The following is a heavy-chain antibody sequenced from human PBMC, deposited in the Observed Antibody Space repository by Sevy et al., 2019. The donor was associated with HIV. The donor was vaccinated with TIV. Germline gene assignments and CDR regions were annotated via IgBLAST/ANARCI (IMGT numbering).Heavy chain of an antibody. V-gene: IGHV3-30*04. Sequence: GGSLRLSCAASGFTFSDYCMHWVRQAPGKGLEWVAVISYDGRNNKYNADSVKGRFTISRDNSKNTVYLQMNSLRAEDTAIYYCARDRGEILSSAFDYWGQRTLVTVSS. CDR1: GFTFSDYC. D-gene: IGHD3-16*01. J-gene: IGHJ4*02. CDR2: ISYDGRNNK. CDR3: ARDRGEILSSAFDY.